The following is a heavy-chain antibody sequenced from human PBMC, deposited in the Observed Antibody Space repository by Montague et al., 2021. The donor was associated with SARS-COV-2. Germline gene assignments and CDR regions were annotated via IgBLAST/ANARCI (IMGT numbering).Heavy chain of an antibody. CDR2: ILYGGTT. D-gene: IGHD3-10*01. J-gene: IGHJ5*02. CDR3: TKEGYGSGTYGWFDP. CDR1: GDSITKGY. Sequence: SETLSLTCSVSGDSITKGYWNWVRQPPGKGLEWIGHILYGGTTDYNPSLTGRVDISADTSKNQSSLKLTSVTAADTATYYCTKEGYGSGTYGWFDPWGHGTLVTVSS. V-gene: IGHV4-59*01.